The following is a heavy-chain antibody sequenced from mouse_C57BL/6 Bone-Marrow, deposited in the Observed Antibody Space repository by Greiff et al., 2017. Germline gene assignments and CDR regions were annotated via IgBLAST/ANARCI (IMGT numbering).Heavy chain of an antibody. CDR1: GYSFTSYY. CDR3: ASSEGWGYFDY. Sequence: QVQLQQSGPELVKPGASVKISCKASGYSFTSYYIHWVKQRPGQGLEWIGWIYPGSGNTKYNEKFKGKATLTADTSSSTAYMQLSSLTSEDSAVYYCASSEGWGYFDYWGQGTTLTVSS. CDR2: IYPGSGNT. V-gene: IGHV1-66*01. J-gene: IGHJ2*01. D-gene: IGHD3-3*01.